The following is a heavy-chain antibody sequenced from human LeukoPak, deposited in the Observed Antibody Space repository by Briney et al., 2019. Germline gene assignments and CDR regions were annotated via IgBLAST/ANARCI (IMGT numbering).Heavy chain of an antibody. CDR3: ARSGNYDILTGYPSYYFDY. V-gene: IGHV3-30*04. CDR1: GFTFSSYA. J-gene: IGHJ4*02. Sequence: GGSLRLSCAASGFTFSSYAMHWVRQAPGKGLEWVAVISYDGSNKYYADSVKGRFTISRDNSKNTLYLQMNSLRAEDMAVYYCARSGNYDILTGYPSYYFDYWGQGTLVTVSS. CDR2: ISYDGSNK. D-gene: IGHD3-9*01.